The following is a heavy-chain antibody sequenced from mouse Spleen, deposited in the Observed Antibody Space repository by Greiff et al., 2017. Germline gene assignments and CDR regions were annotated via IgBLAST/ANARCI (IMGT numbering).Heavy chain of an antibody. J-gene: IGHJ4*01. CDR2: IHYSGST. Sequence: EVKLQESGPDLVKPSQSLSLTCTVTGYSITSCYSWHWIRQFPGNKLEWMGYIHYSGSTNYNPSLKSRISITRDTSKNQFFLQLNSVTTEDTATYYCSRSGGKVDYYAMDYWGQGTSVTVSS. CDR3: SRSGGKVDYYAMDY. V-gene: IGHV3-1*02. CDR1: GYSITSCYS. D-gene: IGHD1-3*01.